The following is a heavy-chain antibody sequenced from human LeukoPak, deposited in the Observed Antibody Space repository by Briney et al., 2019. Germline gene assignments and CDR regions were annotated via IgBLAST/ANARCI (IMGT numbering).Heavy chain of an antibody. Sequence: SSETLSLTCTVSGGSISSGNYYWNWIRQPAGKGLEWIGRIYTSGSTNYNPSLKSRVTISADTSKNQFSLKLTSVTAADTAEYYCARLTSHWGQGTLVTVSS. D-gene: IGHD2/OR15-2a*01. CDR1: GGSISSGNYY. J-gene: IGHJ4*02. CDR3: ARLTSH. V-gene: IGHV4-61*02. CDR2: IYTSGST.